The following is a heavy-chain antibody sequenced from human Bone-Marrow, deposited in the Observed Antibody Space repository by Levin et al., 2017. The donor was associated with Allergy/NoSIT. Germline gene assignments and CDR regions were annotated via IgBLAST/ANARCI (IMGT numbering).Heavy chain of an antibody. J-gene: IGHJ4*02. D-gene: IGHD4-11*01. CDR2: TYYRSTWSN. V-gene: IGHV6-1*01. CDR1: GDSLSSTGVA. CDR3: ARGKDSTFDY. Sequence: SQTLSLPCAISGDSLSSTGVAWNWIRQSPSRGLEWLGRTYYRSTWSNDYALSVKSRITINRDTSKNHFSLQLDSVTPEDTAVYYCARGKDSTFDYWGQGSLVSVSS.